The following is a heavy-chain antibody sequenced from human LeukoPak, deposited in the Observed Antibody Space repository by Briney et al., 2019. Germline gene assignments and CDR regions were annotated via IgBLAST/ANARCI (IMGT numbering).Heavy chain of an antibody. V-gene: IGHV1-69*13. CDR2: IIPIFGTA. Sequence: GASVKVSCKASGGTFSSYAISWVRQAPGQGLEWMGGIIPIFGTANYAQKFQGRVTITADESTSTAYMELSSLRSEDTAVYYCARESNWNDPFDIWGQGTMVTVSS. CDR3: ARESNWNDPFDI. J-gene: IGHJ3*02. CDR1: GGTFSSYA. D-gene: IGHD1-1*01.